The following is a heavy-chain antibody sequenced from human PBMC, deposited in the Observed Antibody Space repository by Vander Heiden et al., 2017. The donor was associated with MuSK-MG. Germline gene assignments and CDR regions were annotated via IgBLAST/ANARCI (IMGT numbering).Heavy chain of an antibody. CDR3: ATTGYGSGSYYYYYYYMDV. V-gene: IGHV1-8*02. J-gene: IGHJ6*03. CDR1: GYTFTSHD. D-gene: IGHD3-10*01. Sequence: QVQLVQSGAEVKTPGASVKVSCKASGYTFTSHDINWVRQATGQGLEWMGWMNPNSGNTGYAQKFQGRVTMTRNTSISTAYMELSSLRSEDTAVYYCATTGYGSGSYYYYYYYMDVWGKGTTVTVSS. CDR2: MNPNSGNT.